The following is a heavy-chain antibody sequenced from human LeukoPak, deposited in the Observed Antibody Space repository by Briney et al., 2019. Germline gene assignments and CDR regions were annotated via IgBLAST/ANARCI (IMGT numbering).Heavy chain of an antibody. D-gene: IGHD6-19*01. CDR3: ARQFGSGWYFDY. Sequence: ASVKVSCKVSGYTLTELSMHWVRQAPGKGLEWMGWIHPNSGGTNSAQNFQGRVTMTRDTSITTAYMELSRLKSDDTAVYYCARQFGSGWYFDYWGQGTLVTVSS. CDR2: IHPNSGGT. V-gene: IGHV1-2*02. CDR1: GYTLTELS. J-gene: IGHJ4*02.